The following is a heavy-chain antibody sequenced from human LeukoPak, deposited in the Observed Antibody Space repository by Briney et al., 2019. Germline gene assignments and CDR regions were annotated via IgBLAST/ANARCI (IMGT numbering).Heavy chain of an antibody. D-gene: IGHD3-10*01. J-gene: IGHJ4*02. Sequence: GGSLRLSCAASGFTFSSYGMSWVRQAPGKGLEWVSAISGSGGSTYYADSVKGRFTISRDNAKNSLYLQMNSLRAEDTAVYYCARGGQAGTGDFWGQGTLVTVSS. V-gene: IGHV3-23*01. CDR3: ARGGQAGTGDF. CDR2: ISGSGGST. CDR1: GFTFSSYG.